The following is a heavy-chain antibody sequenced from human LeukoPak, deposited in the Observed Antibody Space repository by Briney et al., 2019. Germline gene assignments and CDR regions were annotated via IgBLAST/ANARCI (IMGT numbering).Heavy chain of an antibody. Sequence: ASVTVSCKASGYTFTIYGISWVRQAPGQGLEWMGWISAYNGNTNYAQKLQGRVTMTTDTSTSTAYMELRSLRSDDTAVYYCARGGTTVTTLNRWFDPWGQGTLVTVSS. D-gene: IGHD4-17*01. V-gene: IGHV1-18*01. CDR2: ISAYNGNT. J-gene: IGHJ5*02. CDR3: ARGGTTVTTLNRWFDP. CDR1: GYTFTIYG.